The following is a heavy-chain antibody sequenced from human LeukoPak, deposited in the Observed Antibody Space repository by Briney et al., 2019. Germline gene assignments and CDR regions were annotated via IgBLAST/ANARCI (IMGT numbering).Heavy chain of an antibody. CDR3: AKEGGYSSSWFDY. D-gene: IGHD6-13*01. J-gene: IGHJ5*01. CDR2: ISWNSGSI. Sequence: GGSLRLSCAASGITFDDYVMHWVRQAPGKGLEWVSGISWNSGSIGYADSVKGRFTISRDNAKNSLYLQMNSLRAEDTALYYCAKEGGYSSSWFDYWGQGTLVTVPS. V-gene: IGHV3-9*01. CDR1: GITFDDYV.